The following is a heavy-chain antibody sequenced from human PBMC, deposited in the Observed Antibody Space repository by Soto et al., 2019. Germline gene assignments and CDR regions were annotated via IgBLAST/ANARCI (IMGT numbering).Heavy chain of an antibody. V-gene: IGHV3-30*18. Sequence: QVQLVESGGGVVQPGRSLRLSCAASGFTFSSYGMHWVRQAPGKGLEWVAVISYDGSNKYYADSVKGRFTISRDNSKNTLYLQMNSLRAEDTAVYYCAKALDCSSTSCYTGHYYYGMDVWGQGTTVTVSS. J-gene: IGHJ6*02. CDR1: GFTFSSYG. D-gene: IGHD2-2*02. CDR2: ISYDGSNK. CDR3: AKALDCSSTSCYTGHYYYGMDV.